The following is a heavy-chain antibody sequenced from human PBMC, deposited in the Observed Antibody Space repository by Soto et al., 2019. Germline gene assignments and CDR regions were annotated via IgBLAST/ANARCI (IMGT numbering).Heavy chain of an antibody. CDR2: MNPNSGNT. CDR3: ARVIRRRSMVRGVILVRWFDP. Sequence: ASVKVSCKASGGTFSSYAISWVRQAPGQGLEWMGWMNPNSGNTGYAQKFQGRVTMTRNTSISTAYMELSSLRSEDTAVYYCARVIRRRSMVRGVILVRWFDPWGQGTLVTVSS. CDR1: GGTFSSYA. D-gene: IGHD3-10*01. J-gene: IGHJ5*02. V-gene: IGHV1-8*02.